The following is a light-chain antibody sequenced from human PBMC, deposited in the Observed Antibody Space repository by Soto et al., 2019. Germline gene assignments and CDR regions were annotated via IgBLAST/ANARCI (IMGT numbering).Light chain of an antibody. CDR3: HQYNHDVT. Sequence: EIVMTQSPATLSVSPGERATLTCRASQSVSSNFAWYQHKPGQAPRLLIFGASTRATGIPARFSGSGSGTDFALTITSLQSEDFAVYYCHQYNHDVTVGQGTRLEIK. V-gene: IGKV3-15*01. CDR2: GAS. CDR1: QSVSSN. J-gene: IGKJ5*01.